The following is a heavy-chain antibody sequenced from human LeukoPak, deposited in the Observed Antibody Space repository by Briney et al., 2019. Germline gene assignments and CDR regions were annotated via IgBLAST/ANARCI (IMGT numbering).Heavy chain of an antibody. CDR2: IYPGDSDT. CDR3: ARPGYYGSGRSGNFDY. D-gene: IGHD3-10*01. V-gene: IGHV5-51*01. CDR1: GYSFTSYW. J-gene: IGHJ4*02. Sequence: GESLKISCKGSGYSFTSYWIGWVRQMPGEGLEWMGIIYPGDSDTRYSPSFQGQVTISADKSISTAYLQWSSLKASDTAMYYCARPGYYGSGRSGNFDYWGQGTLVTVSS.